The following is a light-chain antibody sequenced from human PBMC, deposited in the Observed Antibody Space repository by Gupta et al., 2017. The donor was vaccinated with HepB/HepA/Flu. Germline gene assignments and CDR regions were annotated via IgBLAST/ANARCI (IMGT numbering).Light chain of an antibody. CDR2: AVS. V-gene: IGLV2-14*01. Sequence: QSALTQPASVSGSPGQSITISCTGTSSDVSWYQQHPGKAPKLMIYAVSNRPARVSYRFSGSKSGDTASLTISGLQAEDEADYDCSSFTSTSSLAVFGGGTKVTVL. CDR3: SSFTSTSSLAV. J-gene: IGLJ2*01. CDR1: SSDV.